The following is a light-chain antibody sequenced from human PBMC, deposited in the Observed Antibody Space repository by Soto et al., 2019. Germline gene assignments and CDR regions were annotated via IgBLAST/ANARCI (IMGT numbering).Light chain of an antibody. Sequence: QSALTQPASVSGSPGQSITISCTGTSIDVGGYNYVSWYQQHPGKAPKLMIYDVSNRPSGVSNRFSGSKSGNTASLTISGLQAEDEAEYYCSSYTSTNTVVFGGGTKLTVL. CDR3: SSYTSTNTVV. CDR1: SIDVGGYNY. J-gene: IGLJ2*01. CDR2: DVS. V-gene: IGLV2-14*03.